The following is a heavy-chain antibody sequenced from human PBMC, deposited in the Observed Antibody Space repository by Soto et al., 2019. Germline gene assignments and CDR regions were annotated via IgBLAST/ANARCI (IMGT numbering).Heavy chain of an antibody. J-gene: IGHJ6*02. Sequence: QVQLVQSGAEVREPGSSVTVSCKASGGTFGNSAISWVRQAPGQGLEWMGGIIPIFSTPDYAQKFQGRVTITADESTSTSYMELTRLRSDDTAVYYCARDNDRLQLGGNYYYATDVWGQGTTVTVSS. V-gene: IGHV1-69*12. CDR1: GGTFGNSA. CDR2: IIPIFSTP. CDR3: ARDNDRLQLGGNYYYATDV. D-gene: IGHD5-12*01.